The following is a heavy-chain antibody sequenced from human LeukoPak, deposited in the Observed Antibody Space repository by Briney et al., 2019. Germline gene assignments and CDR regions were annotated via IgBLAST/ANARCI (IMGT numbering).Heavy chain of an antibody. CDR3: ARQKAGYSSVRYFDY. Sequence: SETLSLTCTVSGGSISSSSYYWGWIRQPPGKGLEWIGSIYYSGSTYYNPSLKSRVTISVDTSKNQFSLKLSSVTAADTAVYYCARQKAGYSSVRYFDYWGQGTLVTVSS. V-gene: IGHV4-39*01. CDR1: GGSISSSSYY. D-gene: IGHD6-25*01. J-gene: IGHJ4*02. CDR2: IYYSGST.